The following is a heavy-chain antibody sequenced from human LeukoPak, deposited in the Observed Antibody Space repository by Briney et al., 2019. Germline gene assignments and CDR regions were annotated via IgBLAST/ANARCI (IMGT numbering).Heavy chain of an antibody. Sequence: SETLSLTCTVSGGSISTSSYFWGWIRQPPGKGLEWIGSIYYSGRTYYNPSLKSRVTISVDTSKNRFSLKLSSVTAADTAVYYCARDLDSSGRDYWGQGILVTVS. CDR1: GGSISTSSYF. CDR2: IYYSGRT. V-gene: IGHV4-39*07. D-gene: IGHD3-22*01. CDR3: ARDLDSSGRDY. J-gene: IGHJ4*02.